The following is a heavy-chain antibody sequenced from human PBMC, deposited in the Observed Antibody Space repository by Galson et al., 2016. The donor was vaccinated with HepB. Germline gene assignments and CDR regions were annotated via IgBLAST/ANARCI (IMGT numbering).Heavy chain of an antibody. V-gene: IGHV1-2*04. Sequence: SVKVSCKASGYTFTGYYMHWVRQAPGQGLEWMGWINPNSGGTKYAKKFQGWVTMTRDTSISTAYMERSRLRSDDTAVYYCARDSGSFGVSAFDIWGQGTMVTVSS. CDR1: GYTFTGYY. CDR3: ARDSGSFGVSAFDI. D-gene: IGHD1-26*01. CDR2: INPNSGGT. J-gene: IGHJ3*02.